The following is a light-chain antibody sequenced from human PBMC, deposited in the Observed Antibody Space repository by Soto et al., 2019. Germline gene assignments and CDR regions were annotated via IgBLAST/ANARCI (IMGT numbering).Light chain of an antibody. CDR3: CSYASSTSYV. Sequence: QSALTQPASVSGSPGQSITISCTGTSSVVGGYNYVTWYQQHPGEAPKLMIHDVSSRASGVPNRFSGSKSGTTASLTISGLQAEDEADNYCCSYASSTSYVFGTGTKVTV. V-gene: IGLV2-14*03. CDR2: DVS. J-gene: IGLJ1*01. CDR1: SSVVGGYNY.